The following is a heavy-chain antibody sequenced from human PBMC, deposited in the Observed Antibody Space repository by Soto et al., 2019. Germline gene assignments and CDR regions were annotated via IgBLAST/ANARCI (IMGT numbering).Heavy chain of an antibody. CDR1: GGSISSSSYY. Sequence: SETLSLTCTVSGGSISSSSYYWGWIRQPPGKGLEWIGSIYYSGSTYSNPSLKSRVTISVDTSKYQFSLKLSPVTAADTAVYYCARQHTAIFGVVTIFDYWGQGTLVTVSS. CDR2: IYYSGST. V-gene: IGHV4-39*01. J-gene: IGHJ4*02. D-gene: IGHD3-3*01. CDR3: ARQHTAIFGVVTIFDY.